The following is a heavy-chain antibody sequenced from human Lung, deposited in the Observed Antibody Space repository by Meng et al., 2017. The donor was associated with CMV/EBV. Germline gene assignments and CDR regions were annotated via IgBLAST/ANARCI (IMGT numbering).Heavy chain of an antibody. CDR3: ALFTRSWFDP. CDR1: WFSLSTSEVG. D-gene: IGHD2-2*01. Sequence: HIHLTEAGPTLGNPHQTLPLTCTFSWFSLSTSEVGVGWIRQPPGKALEWLAVIYWDDDKRYSPSLKSRLTITKDTSKNQVVLTLTNMDPVDTATYYCALFTRSWFDPWGQGTLVTVSS. V-gene: IGHV2-5*02. J-gene: IGHJ5*02. CDR2: IYWDDDK.